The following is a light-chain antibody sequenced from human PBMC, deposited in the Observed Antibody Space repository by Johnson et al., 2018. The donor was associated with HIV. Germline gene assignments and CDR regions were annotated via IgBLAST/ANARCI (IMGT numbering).Light chain of an antibody. CDR1: SSNIGNNY. CDR3: GTWDSSLSAAYV. J-gene: IGLJ1*01. CDR2: ENN. Sequence: QSVLTQPPSVSAAPGQKVTISCSGSSSNIGNNYVSWYQQLPGTAPKLLIYENNKRPSGIPDRFSGSKSGTSATMAITRPPNGDEADYYCGTWDSSLSAAYVFGTGTKVTVL. V-gene: IGLV1-51*02.